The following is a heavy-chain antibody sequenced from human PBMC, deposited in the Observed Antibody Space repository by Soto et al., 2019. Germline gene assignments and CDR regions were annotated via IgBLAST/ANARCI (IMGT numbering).Heavy chain of an antibody. Sequence: GGSLRLSCAASGFTFSSYWMHWVRQAPGKGLVWVSRINSDGSSTSYADSVKGRFTISRDNAKNTLYLQMNSLRAEDTAVYYCAKRNWGSDAFDIWGQGTMVTVSS. CDR2: INSDGSST. CDR3: AKRNWGSDAFDI. J-gene: IGHJ3*02. CDR1: GFTFSSYW. V-gene: IGHV3-74*01. D-gene: IGHD7-27*01.